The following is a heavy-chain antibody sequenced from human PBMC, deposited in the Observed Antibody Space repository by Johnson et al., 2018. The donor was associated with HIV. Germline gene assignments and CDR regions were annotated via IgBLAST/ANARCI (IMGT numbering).Heavy chain of an antibody. V-gene: IGHV3-11*04. D-gene: IGHD3-16*01. CDR1: GFTFSAYY. J-gene: IGHJ3*02. Sequence: QVQLVESGGGVVRPGGSLRLSCAASGFTFSAYYMSWIRQAPGKGLECLAYISSSGSSVYYTDSVKGRFTISRDTSKKMLYLQMNSLRVDDTAVYYCAKTGGGAALDSWGQGTMVTVSS. CDR2: ISSSGSSV. CDR3: AKTGGGAALDS.